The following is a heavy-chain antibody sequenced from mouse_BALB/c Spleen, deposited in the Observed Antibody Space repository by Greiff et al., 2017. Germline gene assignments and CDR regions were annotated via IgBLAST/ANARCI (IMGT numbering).Heavy chain of an antibody. CDR1: GYSITSDYA. CDR3: ARDRYGFDY. CDR2: ISYSGST. V-gene: IGHV3-2*02. J-gene: IGHJ2*01. D-gene: IGHD2-14*01. Sequence: EVQGVESGPGLVKPSQSLSLTCTVTGYSITSDYAWNWIRQFPGNKLEWMGYISYSGSTSYNPSLKSRISITRDTSKNQFFLQLNSVTTEDTATYYCARDRYGFDYWGQGTTLTVAA.